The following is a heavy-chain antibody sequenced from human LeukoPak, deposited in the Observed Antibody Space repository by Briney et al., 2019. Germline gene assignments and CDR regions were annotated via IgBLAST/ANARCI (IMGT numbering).Heavy chain of an antibody. CDR2: IYWNDDK. Sequence: ESGPTLVNPTQTLTLTSTFSGFSLSTSGVGVGWIRQPPGKALEWLALIYWNDDKRYSPPLKSRLTITKDTSKNQVVLTMTNMDPVDTATYYCAHSSPRDRSSWFDYNYWGQGTLVTVSS. CDR3: AHSSPRDRSSWFDYNY. J-gene: IGHJ4*02. V-gene: IGHV2-5*01. D-gene: IGHD6-13*01. CDR1: GFSLSTSGVG.